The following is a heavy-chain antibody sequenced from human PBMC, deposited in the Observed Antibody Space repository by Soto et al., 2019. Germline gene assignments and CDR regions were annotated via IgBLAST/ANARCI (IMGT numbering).Heavy chain of an antibody. CDR2: IIPIFGTA. V-gene: IGHV1-69*06. D-gene: IGHD2-15*01. J-gene: IGHJ5*02. CDR1: GGTFSSYA. CDR3: ARDIVVVVAATMAGGNNWFDP. Sequence: GASVKVSCKASGGTFSSYAISWVRQAPGQGLEWMGGIIPIFGTANYAQKFQGRVTITADKSTSTAYMELSSLRSEDTAVYYCARDIVVVVAATMAGGNNWFDPWGQGTLVTVSS.